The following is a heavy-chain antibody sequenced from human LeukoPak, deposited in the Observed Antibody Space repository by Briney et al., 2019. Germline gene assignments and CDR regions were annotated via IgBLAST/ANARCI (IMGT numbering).Heavy chain of an antibody. V-gene: IGHV3-48*03. CDR3: GRDPVDY. Sequence: GGSLRLSCAASGFPFSSYEMNWVRQAPGKGLEWVSYISRSGKNIYYADSVKGRFTISRDNARNSLFLQMNSLRVEDAAVYYCGRDPVDYWGQGTLVTVSS. J-gene: IGHJ4*02. CDR2: ISRSGKNI. CDR1: GFPFSSYE.